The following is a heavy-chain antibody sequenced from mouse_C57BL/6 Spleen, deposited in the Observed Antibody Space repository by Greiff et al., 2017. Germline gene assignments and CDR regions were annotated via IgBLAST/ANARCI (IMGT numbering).Heavy chain of an antibody. J-gene: IGHJ4*01. Sequence: VQLQQPGTELVKPGASVKLSCKASGYTFTSSWMPWVKQRPGQGLEWIGNINPSNGGTNYNEKFQSKATLTVDKSSITSYLQLSSLTSEDSAVYYCARSDSPYAMDYWGQGTSVTVSS. D-gene: IGHD6-1*01. CDR2: INPSNGGT. V-gene: IGHV1-53*01. CDR1: GYTFTSSW. CDR3: ARSDSPYAMDY.